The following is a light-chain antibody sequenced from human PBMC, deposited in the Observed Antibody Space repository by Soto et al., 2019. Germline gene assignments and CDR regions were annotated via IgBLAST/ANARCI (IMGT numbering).Light chain of an antibody. Sequence: QLVLTQSPSASASLGDSVKLTCTLSSGHSSYAIAWHQHQPGKGPRFLMKVNSDGSHTEGDGIPDRFSGSSSGAERFLTISSLQSEDEADYYCQTWGTGIVVFGGGTKVTVL. CDR2: VNSDGSH. J-gene: IGLJ2*01. CDR3: QTWGTGIVV. CDR1: SGHSSYA. V-gene: IGLV4-69*01.